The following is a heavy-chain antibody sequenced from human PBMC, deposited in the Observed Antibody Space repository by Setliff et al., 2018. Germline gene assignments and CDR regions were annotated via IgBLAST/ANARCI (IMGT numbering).Heavy chain of an antibody. J-gene: IGHJ6*02. V-gene: IGHV3-7*01. CDR1: GFTFSSYA. CDR2: IKQDGSEK. CDR3: ARRHVDTAMVIYYYGMDV. Sequence: PGGSLRLSCAASGFTFSSYAMTWVRQAPGKGLEWVANIKQDGSEKYYVDSVKGRFTISRDNAKNSLYLQMNSLRAEDTAVYYWARRHVDTAMVIYYYGMDVWGQGTTVTASS. D-gene: IGHD5-18*01.